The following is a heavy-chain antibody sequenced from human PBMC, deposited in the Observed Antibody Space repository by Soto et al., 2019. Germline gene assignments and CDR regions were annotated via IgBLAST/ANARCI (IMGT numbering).Heavy chain of an antibody. D-gene: IGHD2-21*02. CDR1: GGSFSGYY. CDR2: INHSGST. CDR3: ARAARVVTATIDY. Sequence: QVQLQQWGAGLLKPSETLSLTCAVYGGSFSGYYWSWIRQPPGKGLEWIGEINHSGSTNYNPSLKSRVTISVDTSKNQFSLKLSSVTAADTAVYYCARAARVVTATIDYWDQGTLVTVSS. V-gene: IGHV4-34*01. J-gene: IGHJ4*02.